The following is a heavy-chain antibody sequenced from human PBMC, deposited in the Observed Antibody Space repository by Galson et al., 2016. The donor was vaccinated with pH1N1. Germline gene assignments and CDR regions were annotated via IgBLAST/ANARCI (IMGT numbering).Heavy chain of an antibody. D-gene: IGHD1-26*01. CDR1: GGIFNNYA. V-gene: IGHV1-69*05. Sequence: SVKASCKASGGIFNNYALNWVRQAPGQGFEWMGGIVPVSGSAKYAQKFQGRVTITTNHMALRSLQSDDTGVYYCVAPGIGSYPRFDFWGPGTLITVSS. CDR3: VAPGIGSYPRFDF. CDR2: IVPVSGSA. J-gene: IGHJ4*02.